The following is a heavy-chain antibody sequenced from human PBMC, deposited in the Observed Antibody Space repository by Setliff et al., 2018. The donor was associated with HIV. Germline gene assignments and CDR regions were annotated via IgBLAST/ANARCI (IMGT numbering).Heavy chain of an antibody. V-gene: IGHV3-23*01. CDR3: AKDRGHNFWSGYSDY. D-gene: IGHD3-3*01. Sequence: GSTYYADSMKGRFTVSREHPKNTLYLEMDSLRAEDTAVYYCAKDRGHNFWSGYSDYRGQGTLVTVSS. J-gene: IGHJ4*02. CDR2: GST.